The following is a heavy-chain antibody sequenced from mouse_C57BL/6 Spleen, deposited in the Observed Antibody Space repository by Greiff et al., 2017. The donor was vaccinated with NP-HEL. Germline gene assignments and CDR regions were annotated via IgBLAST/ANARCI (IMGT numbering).Heavy chain of an antibody. V-gene: IGHV1-26*01. CDR2: INPNNGGT. Sequence: VQLQQSGPELVKPGASVKISCKASGYTFTDYYMNWVKQSHGKSLEWIGDINPNNGGTSYNQKFKGKATLTVDKSSSTAYMELRSLTSEDSAVYYCAGLLPYYYAMDYWGQGTSVTVSS. CDR1: GYTFTDYY. J-gene: IGHJ4*01. CDR3: AGLLPYYYAMDY. D-gene: IGHD2-3*01.